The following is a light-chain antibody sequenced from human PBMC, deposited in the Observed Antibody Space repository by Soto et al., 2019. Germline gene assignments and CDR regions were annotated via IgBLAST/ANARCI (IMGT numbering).Light chain of an antibody. CDR2: DAS. V-gene: IGKV3-20*01. CDR1: QSVSSSF. J-gene: IGKJ2*01. CDR3: QQYGNSPLYS. Sequence: EIVLTQSPGTLSLSPGERATLFCRASQSVSSSFLAWFQQKPGRAPRLLIYDASSRATGIPDRFSGGGSGSYFTLTISRLEPEDFAVYYCQQYGNSPLYSFGQGTKLEIK.